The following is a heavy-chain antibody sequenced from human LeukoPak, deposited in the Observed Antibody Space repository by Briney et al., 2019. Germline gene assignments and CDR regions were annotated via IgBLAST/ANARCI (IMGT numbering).Heavy chain of an antibody. J-gene: IGHJ4*02. V-gene: IGHV3-30*18. Sequence: GGSLRLSCAASGFTFSNYGIYWVRQAPGKGLEWVAIISYDGNDKYYADSVKGRFSISRDNSRNTLYLQMSSLKPEDTAVYYCAKDLRGYSSGWPADYWGQGTLVTVSS. CDR1: GFTFSNYG. D-gene: IGHD6-19*01. CDR2: ISYDGNDK. CDR3: AKDLRGYSSGWPADY.